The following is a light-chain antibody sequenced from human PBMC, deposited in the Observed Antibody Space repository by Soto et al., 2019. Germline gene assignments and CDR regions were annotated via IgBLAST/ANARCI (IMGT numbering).Light chain of an antibody. CDR1: QTITT. J-gene: IGKJ1*01. Sequence: EIVLTQSPGTLSLSPGERATLSCRASQTITTLAWYQRKPGQAPRLLIYRVSSRATGVPDRFSGSGSGTDYTLTISRLEPEDFAVYYCQQYGSSSWTFGQGTKVDI. CDR3: QQYGSSSWT. CDR2: RVS. V-gene: IGKV3-20*01.